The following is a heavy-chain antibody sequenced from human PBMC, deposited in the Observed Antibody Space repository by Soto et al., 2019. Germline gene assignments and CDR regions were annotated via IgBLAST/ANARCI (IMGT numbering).Heavy chain of an antibody. J-gene: IGHJ4*02. CDR1: GGSISSGGYY. D-gene: IGHD4-17*01. V-gene: IGHV4-31*03. CDR3: ARGDKRDSRDYGDPYFDY. Sequence: PSETLSLTCTVSGGSISSGGYYWSWIRQHPGKGLEWIGYIYYSGSTYYNPSLKSRVTISVDTSKNQFSLKLSSVTAADTAVYYCARGDKRDSRDYGDPYFDYWGQGTLVTVSS. CDR2: IYYSGST.